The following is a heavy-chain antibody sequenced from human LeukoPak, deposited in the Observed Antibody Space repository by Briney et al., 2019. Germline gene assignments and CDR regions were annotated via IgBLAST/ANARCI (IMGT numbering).Heavy chain of an antibody. Sequence: GASVKVSCKASGYTFTGYYMHWVRQAPGQGLEWMGWINPNSGGTNYAQKFQGRVTMTRDTSISTAYVELSRLRSDDTAVYYCARGEGISITIFGVVLDYWGQGTLVTVSS. CDR3: ARGEGISITIFGVVLDY. D-gene: IGHD3-3*01. CDR2: INPNSGGT. V-gene: IGHV1-2*02. CDR1: GYTFTGYY. J-gene: IGHJ4*02.